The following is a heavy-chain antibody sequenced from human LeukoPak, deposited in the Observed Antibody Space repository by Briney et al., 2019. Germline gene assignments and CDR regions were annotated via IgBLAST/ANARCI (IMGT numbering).Heavy chain of an antibody. D-gene: IGHD5-18*01. CDR1: GFTFSSYA. J-gene: IGHJ4*02. Sequence: GGSLRLSCAASGFTFSSYAMHWVRQAPGKGLEWVAVISYDGRNKYYADSVKGRFTISRDTSKNTLYLQMHSLRAEDTAVYCCGKDSMADRYAYGTCVYWGQGTQVSVST. CDR3: GKDSMADRYAYGTCVY. CDR2: ISYDGRNK. V-gene: IGHV3-30*04.